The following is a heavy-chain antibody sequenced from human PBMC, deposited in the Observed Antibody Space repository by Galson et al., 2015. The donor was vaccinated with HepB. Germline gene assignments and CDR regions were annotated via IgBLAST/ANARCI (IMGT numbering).Heavy chain of an antibody. CDR3: ARDEGEGSSGYYYGYAFDI. D-gene: IGHD3-22*01. J-gene: IGHJ3*02. Sequence: SLRLSCAASGFTSSSYAMHWVRQAPGKGLEWVAVISYDGSNKYYADSVKGRFTISRDNSKNTLYLQMNSLRAEDTAVYYCARDEGEGSSGYYYGYAFDIWGQGTMVTVSS. CDR2: ISYDGSNK. V-gene: IGHV3-30*04. CDR1: GFTSSSYA.